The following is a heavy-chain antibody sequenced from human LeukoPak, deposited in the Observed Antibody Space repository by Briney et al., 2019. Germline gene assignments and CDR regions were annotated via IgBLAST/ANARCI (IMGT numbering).Heavy chain of an antibody. J-gene: IGHJ4*02. CDR2: TYHSGSGRT. Sequence: PSQTLSLTCTVSGGSISSGGHSWSWIRQPPGKGLEWIGDTYHSGSGRTYYNPSLKSRVTLSLDKSKTQFSLNLNSVTAAGTAVYYCARAPPDGGNSGLYYWGQGTLVTVSS. D-gene: IGHD4-23*01. V-gene: IGHV4-30-2*01. CDR3: ARAPPDGGNSGLYY. CDR1: GGSISSGGHS.